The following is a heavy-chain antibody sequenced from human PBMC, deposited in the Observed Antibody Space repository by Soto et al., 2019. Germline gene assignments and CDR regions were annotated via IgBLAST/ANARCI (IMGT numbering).Heavy chain of an antibody. Sequence: PGGSLRLSCTGSGFSFGDYAISWVRQAPGKGLEWVGFIASYPYTGTTQYAASVKGRFTISRDDSESIAYLQMDSLETEDTALYYCSRDLETRPGSSSDYYGMYVWNQGTTITVSS. CDR3: SRDLETRPGSSSDYYGMYV. CDR1: GFSFGDYA. J-gene: IGHJ6*02. D-gene: IGHD2-2*01. CDR2: IASYPYTGTT. V-gene: IGHV3-49*04.